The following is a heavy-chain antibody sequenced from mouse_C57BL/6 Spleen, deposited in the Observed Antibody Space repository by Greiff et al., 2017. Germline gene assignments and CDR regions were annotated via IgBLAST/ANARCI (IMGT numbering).Heavy chain of an antibody. Sequence: VKLQQPGAELVRPGTSVKLSCKASGYTFTSYWMHWVKQRPGQGLEWIGVIDPSDSYTNYNQKFKGKATLTVDTSSSTAYMQLSSLTSEDSAVYYCAREAYYYGSSDYFDYWGQGTTLTVSS. V-gene: IGHV1-59*01. CDR1: GYTFTSYW. D-gene: IGHD1-1*01. J-gene: IGHJ2*01. CDR3: AREAYYYGSSDYFDY. CDR2: IDPSDSYT.